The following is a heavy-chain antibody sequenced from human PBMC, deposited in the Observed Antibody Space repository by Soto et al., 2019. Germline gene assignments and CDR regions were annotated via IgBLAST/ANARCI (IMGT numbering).Heavy chain of an antibody. Sequence: PSETLSLTCTVSGGSVSSGSYYWSWIRQPPGKGLEWIGYIYNGGSTNYNPSLKSRVTISVDTSKNHFSLRMSSVTAADTAVYYCARVPNSVAARLRLNWFDPWGQGTPVTVAS. CDR1: GGSVSSGSYY. V-gene: IGHV4-61*03. CDR3: ARVPNSVAARLRLNWFDP. J-gene: IGHJ5*02. CDR2: IYNGGST. D-gene: IGHD6-6*01.